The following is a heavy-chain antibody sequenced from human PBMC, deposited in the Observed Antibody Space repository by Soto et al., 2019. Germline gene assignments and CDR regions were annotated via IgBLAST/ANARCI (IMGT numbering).Heavy chain of an antibody. CDR2: ISGSGGST. CDR3: AKEKYPYGDYVYYFDY. D-gene: IGHD4-17*01. CDR1: GFTFSSYA. Sequence: HPGGSLRLSCAASGFTFSSYAMSWVRQAPGKGLEWVSAISGSGGSTYYADSVKGRFTISRDNSKNTLYLQMNSLRAEDTAVYYCAKEKYPYGDYVYYFDYWGQGTLVTVSS. J-gene: IGHJ4*02. V-gene: IGHV3-23*01.